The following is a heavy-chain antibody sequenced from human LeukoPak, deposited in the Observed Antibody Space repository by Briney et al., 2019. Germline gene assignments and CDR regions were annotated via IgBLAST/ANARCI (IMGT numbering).Heavy chain of an antibody. J-gene: IGHJ6*02. CDR1: GGSFSGYY. D-gene: IGHD3-3*01. V-gene: IGHV4-34*09. CDR3: ARDQRFLDYYYGMDV. CDR2: IYYSGST. Sequence: SETLSLTCAVYGGSFSGYYWSWIRQPPGKGLEWIGYIYYSGSTYYNPSLKSRVTISVDTSKNQFSLKLSSVTAADTAVYYCARDQRFLDYYYGMDVWGQGTTVTVSS.